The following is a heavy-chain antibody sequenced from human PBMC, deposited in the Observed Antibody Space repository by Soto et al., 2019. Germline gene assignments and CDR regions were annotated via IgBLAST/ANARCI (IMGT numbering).Heavy chain of an antibody. Sequence: VKVSCKASGGTFSSYAISWVRQAPGQGLEWMGGIIPIFGTANYAQKFQGRVTITADESTSTAYMELSSLRSEDTAVYYCARSGRNSYGYYYYYGMDVWGQGTTVTVSS. CDR2: IIPIFGTA. CDR3: ARSGRNSYGYYYYYGMDV. J-gene: IGHJ6*02. CDR1: GGTFSSYA. D-gene: IGHD5-18*01. V-gene: IGHV1-69*01.